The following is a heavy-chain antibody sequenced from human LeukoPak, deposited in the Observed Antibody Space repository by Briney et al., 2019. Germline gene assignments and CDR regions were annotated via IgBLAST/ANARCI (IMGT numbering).Heavy chain of an antibody. V-gene: IGHV3-74*01. J-gene: IGHJ4*02. D-gene: IGHD6-6*01. CDR2: INTDGSST. CDR3: ASVRSIAALGPFFY. CDR1: GFTFSSYW. Sequence: GGSLRLSCAASGFTFSSYWMHWVRQAPGKGLVWVSRINTDGSSTSYADSVKGRFTISRDNAKNTLYLQMNSLRAEDTAVYYCASVRSIAALGPFFYWGQETLVTVSS.